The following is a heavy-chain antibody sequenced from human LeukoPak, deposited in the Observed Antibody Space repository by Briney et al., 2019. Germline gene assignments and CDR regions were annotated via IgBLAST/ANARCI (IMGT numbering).Heavy chain of an antibody. CDR2: ISGSGGST. Sequence: GGSPRLSRAASGFTFSSYAMSWVRQAPGKGLEWVSAISGSGGSTYYADSVKGRFTISRDNSKNTLYLQMNSLRAEDTAVYYCAKGGSTVVTYYFDYWGQGTLVTVSS. V-gene: IGHV3-23*01. J-gene: IGHJ4*02. CDR3: AKGGSTVVTYYFDY. D-gene: IGHD4-23*01. CDR1: GFTFSSYA.